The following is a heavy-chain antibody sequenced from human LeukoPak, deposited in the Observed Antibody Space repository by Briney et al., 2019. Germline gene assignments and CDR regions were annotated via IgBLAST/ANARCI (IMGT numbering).Heavy chain of an antibody. J-gene: IGHJ3*02. CDR1: GFTFTDYN. Sequence: GGSLRLSCAASGFTFTDYNMNWVRQAPGKGLEWVSFISRSSAIIYYADSVKGRFTTSRDNAKNSLYLQTNTLRDEDTAVYYCARDLSYAFDIWGQGTMVTVSS. CDR3: ARDLSYAFDI. CDR2: ISRSSAII. V-gene: IGHV3-48*02.